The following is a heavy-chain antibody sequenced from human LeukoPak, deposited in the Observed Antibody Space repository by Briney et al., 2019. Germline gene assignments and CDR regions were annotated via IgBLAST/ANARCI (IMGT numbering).Heavy chain of an antibody. V-gene: IGHV4-39*07. D-gene: IGHD3-9*01. J-gene: IGHJ3*02. CDR3: ASLTGRNYDILTGYYVSDVGAFDI. CDR2: IYYTGNT. Sequence: SETLSLTCTVSGGSISSSNHYWGWIRQPPGKGLEWIGSIYYTGNTYYDPSLKSRVTISVDTSKNQFSLKLSSVTAADTAVYYCASLTGRNYDILTGYYVSDVGAFDIWGQGTMVTVSS. CDR1: GGSISSSNHY.